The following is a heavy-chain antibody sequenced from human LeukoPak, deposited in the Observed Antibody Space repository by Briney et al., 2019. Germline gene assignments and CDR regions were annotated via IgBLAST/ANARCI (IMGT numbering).Heavy chain of an antibody. CDR2: INSDGRAT. V-gene: IGHV3-74*01. D-gene: IGHD6-13*01. Sequence: GGSLRLSCAASGFSLSSYWMHWVRQAPGKGLVWVSGINSDGRATNYADSVKGRFTISRDNAKNTLYLQMNRMRAEDTVVYYCARRQYRSSWYYFDYWGQGTLVTVSS. CDR1: GFSLSSYW. J-gene: IGHJ4*02. CDR3: ARRQYRSSWYYFDY.